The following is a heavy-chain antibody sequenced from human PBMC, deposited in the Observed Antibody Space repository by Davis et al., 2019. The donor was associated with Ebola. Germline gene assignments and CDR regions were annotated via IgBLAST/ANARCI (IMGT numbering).Heavy chain of an antibody. J-gene: IGHJ6*02. CDR2: MNPNSVNPYSGGT. CDR3: ARGVSAVIEFPGYFYDMDV. V-gene: IGHV1-2*02. CDR1: GYTFTDYY. Sequence: ASVTVSCKASGYTFTDYYIQWVRQAPGQGLEWMGWMNPNSVNPYSGGTHYAEKFQGRVTMTRDTSISTAYMELSRLKSDDTAVYYCARGVSAVIEFPGYFYDMDVWGQGTTVTVS. D-gene: IGHD3-22*01.